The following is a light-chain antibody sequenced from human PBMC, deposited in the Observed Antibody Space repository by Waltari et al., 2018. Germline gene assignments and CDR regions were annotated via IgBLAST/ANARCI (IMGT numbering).Light chain of an antibody. CDR3: QQYNSYSLLS. Sequence: DIQMTQSPSTLSASVGDRVIFSCRASQSISKWLAWYQQKPGKAPKLLIYKASTLESGFPSRVSGSGSGTEFTLTISSLQPEDFATYYCQQYNSYSLLSFGGGTKVEIK. CDR2: KAS. CDR1: QSISKW. J-gene: IGKJ4*01. V-gene: IGKV1-5*03.